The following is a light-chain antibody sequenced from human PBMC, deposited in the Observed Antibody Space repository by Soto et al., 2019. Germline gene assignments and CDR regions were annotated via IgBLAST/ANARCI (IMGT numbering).Light chain of an antibody. J-gene: IGLJ1*01. CDR3: CSYAGTYTYV. CDR1: SSDVGTYDF. V-gene: IGLV2-11*01. Sequence: QSVLTQPRSVSGSPGQSVTVSCTGTSSDVGTYDFVSWYQQHPGKAPKLIIYDVSKRPSGVPDRFSGSKSGNTASLTISGLQAEDEADYWCCSYAGTYTYVFXSGTKVTVL. CDR2: DVS.